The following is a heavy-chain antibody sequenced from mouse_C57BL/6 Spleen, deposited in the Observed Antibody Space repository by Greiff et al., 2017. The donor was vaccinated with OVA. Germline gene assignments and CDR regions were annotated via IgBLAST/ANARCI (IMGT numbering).Heavy chain of an antibody. V-gene: IGHV1-82*01. CDR3: ARGNWDYYAMDY. Sequence: VQLQQSGPELVKPGASVKISCKASGYAFSSSWMNWVKQRPGKGLEWIGRIYPGDGDTNYNGKFKGKATLTADKSSSTAYMQLSSLTSEDSAVYFCARGNWDYYAMDYWGQGTSVTVSS. CDR1: GYAFSSSW. D-gene: IGHD4-1*01. CDR2: IYPGDGDT. J-gene: IGHJ4*01.